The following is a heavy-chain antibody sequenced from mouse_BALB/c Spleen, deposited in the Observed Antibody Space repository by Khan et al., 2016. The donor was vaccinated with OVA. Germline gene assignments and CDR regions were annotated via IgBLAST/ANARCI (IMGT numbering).Heavy chain of an antibody. J-gene: IGHJ3*01. CDR3: ARSPYGNFAY. Sequence: EVELVESGGGLVKPGGSLKLSCAASGFTFSTYAMSWVRQTPEKRLEWVATIRSDGDYTYFPDNVTGRFTISRDNAKNTLCLQMTSLRSEDTAMYYCARSPYGNFAYWGQGTLVTVSA. V-gene: IGHV5-9-3*01. CDR1: GFTFSTYA. CDR2: IRSDGDYT. D-gene: IGHD2-1*01.